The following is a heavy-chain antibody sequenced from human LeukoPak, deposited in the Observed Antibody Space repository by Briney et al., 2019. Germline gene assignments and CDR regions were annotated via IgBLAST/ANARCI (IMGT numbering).Heavy chain of an antibody. CDR2: IYYSVST. CDR3: ARRVEHSSSWQPSSYFDY. V-gene: IGHV4-34*01. Sequence: SETLSLTCAVYGGSFSGYYWSWIRRPPGKGLEWIGSIYYSVSTYYNPSLKSRVTISVDTSKNQFSLKLSSVTAADTAVDYCARRVEHSSSWQPSSYFDYWGQGTMVTVSS. J-gene: IGHJ4*02. CDR1: GGSFSGYY. D-gene: IGHD6-13*01.